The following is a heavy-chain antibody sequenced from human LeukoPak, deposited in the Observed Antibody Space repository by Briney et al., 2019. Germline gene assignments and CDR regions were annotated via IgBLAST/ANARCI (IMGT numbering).Heavy chain of an antibody. J-gene: IGHJ4*02. CDR3: ARGPRVVVITSSYGY. V-gene: IGHV3-66*01. D-gene: IGHD3-22*01. CDR2: IYSGGST. Sequence: GGSLRLSCAASGFTVSSNYMSWVRQAPGKGLEWVSVIYSGGSTYYADSVKGRFTISRDNSKNTLYLQMNSLRAEDTAVYYCARGPRVVVITSSYGYWGQGTLVTVSS. CDR1: GFTVSSNY.